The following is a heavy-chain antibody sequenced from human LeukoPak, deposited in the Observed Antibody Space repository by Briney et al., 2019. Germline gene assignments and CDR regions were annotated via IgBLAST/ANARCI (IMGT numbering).Heavy chain of an antibody. J-gene: IGHJ4*02. CDR3: ARTGITIFGVVTPYYFDY. D-gene: IGHD3-3*01. Sequence: PSETLSPTCTVSGGSISSGSYYWSWIRQPAGKGLEWIGRIYISGSTNYNPSLKSRVTISVDTSKNQFSLKLSSVTAADTAVYYCARTGITIFGVVTPYYFDYWGQGTLVTVSS. V-gene: IGHV4-61*02. CDR1: GGSISSGSYY. CDR2: IYISGST.